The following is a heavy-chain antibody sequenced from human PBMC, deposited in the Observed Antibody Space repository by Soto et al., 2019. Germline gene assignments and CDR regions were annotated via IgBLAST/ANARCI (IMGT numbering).Heavy chain of an antibody. CDR2: INHSGST. CDR3: ARGESRDKNPQARYWYSDL. Sequence: SDTLSLTCAVYGGSFSGYYWSWIRQPPGKGLEWIGEINHSGSTNYNPSLKSRVTISVDTSKNQFSLKLSSVTAADTAVYYCARGESRDKNPQARYWYSDLWGRGTLVTVSS. J-gene: IGHJ2*01. V-gene: IGHV4-34*01. CDR1: GGSFSGYY.